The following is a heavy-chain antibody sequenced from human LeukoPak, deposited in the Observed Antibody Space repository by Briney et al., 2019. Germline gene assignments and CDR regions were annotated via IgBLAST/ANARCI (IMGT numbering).Heavy chain of an antibody. J-gene: IGHJ4*02. CDR2: MNPNSGNT. CDR3: ARTPYCSSTSCPYYFDY. V-gene: IGHV1-8*02. Sequence: ASVKVSCKASGYTFTSYDINWVRQATGQGLEWMGWMNPNSGNTGYAQKFQGRVTMTRDTSISTAYMGLSRLRSDDTAVYYCARTPYCSSTSCPYYFDYWGQGTLVTVSS. CDR1: GYTFTSYD. D-gene: IGHD2-2*01.